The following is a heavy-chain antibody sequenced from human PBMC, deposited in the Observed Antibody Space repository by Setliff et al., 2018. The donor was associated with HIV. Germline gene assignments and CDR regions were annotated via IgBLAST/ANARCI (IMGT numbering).Heavy chain of an antibody. V-gene: IGHV3-30*02. CDR1: GFTFSSYG. Sequence: QPGGSLRLSCAASGFTFSSYGMHWVRQAPGKGLEWVAFIRYGGSNKYYADSVKGRFTISRDNSKNTLYLQMNSLRAEDTAVYYCAKDQGYHDSSGYYLDYWGQGTLVTVSS. J-gene: IGHJ4*02. CDR2: IRYGGSNK. D-gene: IGHD3-22*01. CDR3: AKDQGYHDSSGYYLDY.